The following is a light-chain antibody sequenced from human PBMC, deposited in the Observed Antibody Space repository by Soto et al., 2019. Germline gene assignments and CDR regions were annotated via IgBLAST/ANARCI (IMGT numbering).Light chain of an antibody. CDR1: PGLRSA. V-gene: IGKV3-11*01. Sequence: EIVLAQSPATLSVSPGERVTLSCRATPGLRSALAWYQQRPGQPPRLLIYDSTNRAAGIPARFSGSRSGTDFTLSISSVEPEDFAMYYCHQRNQFGQGTRLEIK. J-gene: IGKJ5*01. CDR3: HQRNQ. CDR2: DST.